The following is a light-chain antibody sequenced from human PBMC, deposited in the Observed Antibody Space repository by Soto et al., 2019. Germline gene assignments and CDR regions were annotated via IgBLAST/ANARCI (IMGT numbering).Light chain of an antibody. J-gene: IGLJ2*01. V-gene: IGLV6-57*04. Sequence: NFMLTQPHSVSESPGKTVTISCTRSSGSIASNYVQWYQQRPGSAPTTVIYEDNQRPSGVPDRFSGSIDSSSNSASLTISGLKTEDEADYYCQSYPLFGGGTQLTVL. CDR2: EDN. CDR3: QSYPL. CDR1: SGSIASNY.